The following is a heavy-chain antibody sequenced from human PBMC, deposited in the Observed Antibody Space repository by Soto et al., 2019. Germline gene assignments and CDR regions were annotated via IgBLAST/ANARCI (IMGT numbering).Heavy chain of an antibody. Sequence: ASVRVSCKVSGYTLTELSMHWVRQAPGKGLEWMGGFDPEDGETTYAQKFQGRVTMTEDTSTDTAYMELSSLRSEDTAVYYCATVMHNWNDIPAFDIWGQGTMVTVSS. V-gene: IGHV1-24*01. CDR1: GYTLTELS. CDR3: ATVMHNWNDIPAFDI. CDR2: FDPEDGET. D-gene: IGHD1-20*01. J-gene: IGHJ3*02.